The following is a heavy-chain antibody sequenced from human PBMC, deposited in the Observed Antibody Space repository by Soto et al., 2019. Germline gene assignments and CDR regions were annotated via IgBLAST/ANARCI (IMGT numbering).Heavy chain of an antibody. V-gene: IGHV1-69*01. CDR3: ARSRPNDYYGSGSYLFDY. CDR2: IIPIFGTA. CDR1: GGTFSSYA. Sequence: QVQLVQSGAEVKKPGSSVKVSCKASGGTFSSYAISWVRQAPGQGLEWMGGIIPIFGTANYAQKFQGRVTITADESTSTAYMELSSLRSEDTDVYYCARSRPNDYYGSGSYLFDYWGQGTLVTVSS. J-gene: IGHJ4*02. D-gene: IGHD3-10*01.